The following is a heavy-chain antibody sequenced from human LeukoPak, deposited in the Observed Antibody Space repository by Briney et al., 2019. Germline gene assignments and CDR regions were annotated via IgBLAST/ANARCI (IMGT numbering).Heavy chain of an antibody. Sequence: ASVKVSCKASGGTFSSYAISWVRQAPGQGLEWMGGIIPIFGTANYAQKFQGRVTTTTDESTSTAYMELSSLRSEDTAVYYCARDGDYYDSSGYFDYWGQGTLVTVSS. CDR1: GGTFSSYA. D-gene: IGHD3-22*01. CDR3: ARDGDYYDSSGYFDY. V-gene: IGHV1-69*05. CDR2: IIPIFGTA. J-gene: IGHJ4*02.